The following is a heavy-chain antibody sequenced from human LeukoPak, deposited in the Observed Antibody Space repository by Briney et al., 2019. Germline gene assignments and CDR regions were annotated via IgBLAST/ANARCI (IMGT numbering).Heavy chain of an antibody. CDR1: GGSITTYY. D-gene: IGHD1-26*01. CDR3: ARDLGIVGATSWFDP. Sequence: PSETLSLTCTVSGGSITTYYWNWIRQHPGKGLEWIGYIYYSGSTYYNPSLKSRVTISVDTSKNQFSLKLSSVTAADTAVYYCARDLGIVGATSWFDPWGQGTLVTVSS. J-gene: IGHJ5*02. CDR2: IYYSGST. V-gene: IGHV4-59*06.